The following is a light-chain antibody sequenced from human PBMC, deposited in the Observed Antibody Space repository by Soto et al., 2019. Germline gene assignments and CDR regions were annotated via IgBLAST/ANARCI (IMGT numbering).Light chain of an antibody. J-gene: IGKJ5*01. CDR3: QQRNSWPPAIT. V-gene: IGKV3-11*01. CDR1: QSLSNY. CDR2: DAS. Sequence: EIVLTQSPATLSLSPGERATLSCKASQSLSNYLAWYQQKPGQPPRLLIYDASSRATGIPARFSGSGSGTDFTLTINGLEPEDFAVYYCQQRNSWPPAITFGQGTRLENK.